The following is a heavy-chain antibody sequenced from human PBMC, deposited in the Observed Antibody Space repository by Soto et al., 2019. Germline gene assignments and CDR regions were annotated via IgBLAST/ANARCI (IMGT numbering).Heavy chain of an antibody. Sequence: VASVKVSCKASGYTFTSYDINWVRQATGQGLEWVGWMNPNSGNTGYAQKFQGRVTMTRNTSISTAYMELSSLRSEDTAVYYCARVGVRGPYYDFWSGYSYYFDYWGQGTLVTVSS. CDR1: GYTFTSYD. CDR3: ARVGVRGPYYDFWSGYSYYFDY. CDR2: MNPNSGNT. D-gene: IGHD3-3*01. V-gene: IGHV1-8*01. J-gene: IGHJ4*02.